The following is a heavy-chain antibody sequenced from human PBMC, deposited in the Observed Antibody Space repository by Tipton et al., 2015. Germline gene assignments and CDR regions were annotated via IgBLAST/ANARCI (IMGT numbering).Heavy chain of an antibody. CDR3: ACQDYDSLTRDYQTVDY. V-gene: IGHV4-4*02. D-gene: IGHD3-9*01. CDR2: VYHTGTT. CDR1: GGSITTINW. J-gene: IGHJ4*01. Sequence: TLSLTCSVFGGSITTINWCTWVRQPPGKGLEWIGEVYHTGTTNYTPSLKSRLTISADTSKNQFSLKLTSVTAADTAVYYCACQDYDSLTRDYQTVDYWGHGTLVTVSS.